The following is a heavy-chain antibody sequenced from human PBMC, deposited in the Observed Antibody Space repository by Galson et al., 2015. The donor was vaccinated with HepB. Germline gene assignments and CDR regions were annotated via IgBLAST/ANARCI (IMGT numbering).Heavy chain of an antibody. D-gene: IGHD3-10*01. V-gene: IGHV3-23*01. CDR2: ISASGGST. CDR1: GFTFSSSA. Sequence: SLRLSCAASGFTFSSSAMSWVRQAPGKGLEWVSAISASGGSTYYADSVKGRFTISRDNSKNTLYLQMNSLRAEDTAVYYCAKDRGATMVRGAKGWFDPWGQGTLVTVSS. CDR3: AKDRGATMVRGAKGWFDP. J-gene: IGHJ5*02.